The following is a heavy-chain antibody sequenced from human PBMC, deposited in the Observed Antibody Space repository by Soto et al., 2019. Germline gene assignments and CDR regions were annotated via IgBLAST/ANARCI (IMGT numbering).Heavy chain of an antibody. CDR1: GFPFRSYA. CDR2: ISGSGGST. Sequence: PGGSLRLSCAASGFPFRSYAMSWVRLALGKGLEWVSAISGSGGSTYYADSVKGRFTISRDNSKNTLYLQMNSLRAEDTAVYYCAYSSTPFDYWGQGTLVTVSS. CDR3: AYSSTPFDY. V-gene: IGHV3-23*01. D-gene: IGHD6-13*01. J-gene: IGHJ4*02.